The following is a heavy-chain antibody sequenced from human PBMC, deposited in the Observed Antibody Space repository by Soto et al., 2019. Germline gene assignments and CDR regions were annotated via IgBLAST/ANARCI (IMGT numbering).Heavy chain of an antibody. V-gene: IGHV1-46*01. J-gene: IGHJ5*02. CDR1: GYTFTSYA. CDR2: INPSGGST. CDR3: ARVSGVDTLDP. Sequence: GASVKVSCKASGYTFTSYAMHWVRQAPGQGLEWMGIINPSGGSTSYAQKFQGRVTMTRDTSTSTVYMELSSLRSEDTAGYYCARVSGVDTLDPWGQGTLVAVSS. D-gene: IGHD2-21*01.